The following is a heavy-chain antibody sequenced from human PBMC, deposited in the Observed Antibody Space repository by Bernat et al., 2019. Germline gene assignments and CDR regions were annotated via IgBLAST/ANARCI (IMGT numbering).Heavy chain of an antibody. CDR1: GFTVSSNY. CDR3: TRVGDYSAFDI. CDR2: IYSGGST. Sequence: EVQLVETGGGLIQPGGSLRLSCAASGFTVSSNYMSWVRQAPGKGLEWVSVIYSGGSTYYADSVKGRFTISRDNSKNTLYLQMDSLRAEDMAVYYCTRVGDYSAFDIWGQGTMVTVSS. D-gene: IGHD4-17*01. V-gene: IGHV3-53*05. J-gene: IGHJ3*02.